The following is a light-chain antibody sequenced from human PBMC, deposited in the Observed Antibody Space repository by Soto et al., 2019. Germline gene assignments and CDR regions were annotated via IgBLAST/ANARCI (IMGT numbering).Light chain of an antibody. Sequence: EIVMTQSPATLSVSPGERATLSCRASQSVSSNLAWYQQKPGQTPKRLIYVASTRATGIPARFSGSGSGTEFTLTFSSLQSEDFAFYYCQHYNVWPLTFGGGTKVEFK. CDR3: QHYNVWPLT. CDR1: QSVSSN. CDR2: VAS. J-gene: IGKJ4*01. V-gene: IGKV3-15*01.